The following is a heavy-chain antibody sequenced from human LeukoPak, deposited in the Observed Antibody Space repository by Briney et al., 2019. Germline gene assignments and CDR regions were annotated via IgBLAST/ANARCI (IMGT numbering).Heavy chain of an antibody. CDR1: GYTFTDYS. CDR3: ARGGCSSTSCFAYDY. Sequence: ASVKVSCKASGYTFTDYSMHWVRQAPGQGLEWMGWINSYSGVTNYAQNFQARVTMTRDTSITTAYMELSSLESEDTAVYYCARGGCSSTSCFAYDYWGQGTLVTVSS. D-gene: IGHD2-2*01. V-gene: IGHV1-2*02. J-gene: IGHJ4*02. CDR2: INSYSGVT.